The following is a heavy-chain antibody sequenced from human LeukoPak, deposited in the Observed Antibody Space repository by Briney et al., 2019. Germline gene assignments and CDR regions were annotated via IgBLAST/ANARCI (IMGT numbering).Heavy chain of an antibody. CDR1: GGSISSYS. CDR3: AREAVLLEWLSPITVFDY. J-gene: IGHJ4*02. Sequence: PSETLSLTCTVSGGSISSYSWSWIRQPPGKGLEWIGEINHSGSTNYNPSLKSRVTISVDTSKNQFSLKLSSVTAADTAVYYCAREAVLLEWLSPITVFDYWGQGTLVTVSS. CDR2: INHSGST. V-gene: IGHV4-34*01. D-gene: IGHD3-3*01.